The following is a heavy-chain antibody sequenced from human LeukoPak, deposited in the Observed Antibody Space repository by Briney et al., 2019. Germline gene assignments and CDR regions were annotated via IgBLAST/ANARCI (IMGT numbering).Heavy chain of an antibody. Sequence: PGGSLRLSCAASGFTFDDYAMHWVRQAPGKGLEWVSLITWDGDSTYYADSVEGRFTISRDNSKNYLYLQMNSLRAEDTALYYCAKGTSSWHEFDSWGQGTLVTVSS. CDR2: ITWDGDST. J-gene: IGHJ4*02. D-gene: IGHD6-13*01. CDR3: AKGTSSWHEFDS. V-gene: IGHV3-43D*03. CDR1: GFTFDDYA.